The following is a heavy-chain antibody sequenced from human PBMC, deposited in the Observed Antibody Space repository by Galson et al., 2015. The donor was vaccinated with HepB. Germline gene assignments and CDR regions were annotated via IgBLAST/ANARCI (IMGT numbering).Heavy chain of an antibody. V-gene: IGHV7-4-1*02. CDR2: INTNTANP. D-gene: IGHD3-22*01. CDR1: GYSFTDHS. Sequence: SVKVSCKASGYSFTDHSINWVRQAPGQGLEWMGWINTNTANPTYAQGFTGRFVFSLDTSVNTAYLQISSLEAEDTAVYYCTRDAWYNSRPSFDPWGQGTPVTVSS. J-gene: IGHJ5*02. CDR3: TRDAWYNSRPSFDP.